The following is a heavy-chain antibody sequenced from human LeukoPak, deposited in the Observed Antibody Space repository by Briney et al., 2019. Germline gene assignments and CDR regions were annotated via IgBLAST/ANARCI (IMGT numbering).Heavy chain of an antibody. V-gene: IGHV3-66*01. CDR2: IYSGGST. CDR1: GFTVSSNY. Sequence: PGGSLRLSCAASGFTVSSNYMSWVRQAPGKGLEWVSVIYSGGSTYYADSVKGRFTISRDNSKNTLYLQMNSLRAEDTAVYYCARESPIGYCSGGSCSYFDYWGQGTLVTVSS. D-gene: IGHD2-15*01. J-gene: IGHJ4*02. CDR3: ARESPIGYCSGGSCSYFDY.